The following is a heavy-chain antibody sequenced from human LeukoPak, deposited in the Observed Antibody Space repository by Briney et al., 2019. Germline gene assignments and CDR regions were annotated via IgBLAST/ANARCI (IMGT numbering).Heavy chain of an antibody. CDR2: IYYSGST. J-gene: IGHJ5*02. D-gene: IGHD2-2*02. CDR1: GGSISSGGYY. Sequence: SETLSLTCTVSGGSISSGGYYWSWIRQHPGKGLEWIGYIYYSGSTYYNPSLKSRVTISVDTSKNQFSLKLSSVTAADTAVYYCARRDVVVPAAIRPAGNWFDPWGQGTLVTVSS. CDR3: ARRDVVVPAAIRPAGNWFDP. V-gene: IGHV4-31*03.